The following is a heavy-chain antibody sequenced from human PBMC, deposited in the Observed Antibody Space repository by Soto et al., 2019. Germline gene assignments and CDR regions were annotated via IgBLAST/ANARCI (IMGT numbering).Heavy chain of an antibody. CDR1: GGSFSGYY. D-gene: IGHD4-17*01. Sequence: QVQLQQWGAGLLKPSETLSLTCAVYGGSFSGYYWSWIRQPPGKGLEWIGEINHSGSTNYNPSLKSRFTTSVDTSKNQFSLKLSSVTAADTAVYYCARADDYGDYVREGWFDPWGQGTLVTVSS. CDR3: ARADDYGDYVREGWFDP. V-gene: IGHV4-34*01. J-gene: IGHJ5*02. CDR2: INHSGST.